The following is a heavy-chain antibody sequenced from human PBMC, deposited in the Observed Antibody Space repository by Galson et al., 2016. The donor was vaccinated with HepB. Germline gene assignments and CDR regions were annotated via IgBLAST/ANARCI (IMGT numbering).Heavy chain of an antibody. V-gene: IGHV3-23*01. CDR2: LGGSDGRT. J-gene: IGHJ4*02. CDR1: GFTFNSYA. CDR3: EKAFHPTTVTNLGPLEY. Sequence: SLRLSCAASGFTFNSYAMIWVRQTLGKGLEWVSALGGSDGRTYYANSVAGRFIISRDNYKNTRYLQMNSLRAEDTAVYHCEKAFHPTTVTNLGPLEYWGQGTRVTVS. D-gene: IGHD4-17*01.